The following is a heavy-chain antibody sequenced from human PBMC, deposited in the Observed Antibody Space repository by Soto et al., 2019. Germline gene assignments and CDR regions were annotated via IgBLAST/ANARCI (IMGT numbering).Heavy chain of an antibody. CDR2: ISGGGGST. V-gene: IGHV3-23*01. CDR1: GFTFSSYA. D-gene: IGHD3-10*01. J-gene: IGHJ6*02. Sequence: GGSLRLSCAASGFTFSSYAMSWVRQAPGKGLEWVSAISGGGGSTYYADSVKGRFTISRDNSKNTLYLQMNSLRAEDTAVYYCAKGGGSKYYYGSGSAYGMDVWGQGTTVTVSS. CDR3: AKGGGSKYYYGSGSAYGMDV.